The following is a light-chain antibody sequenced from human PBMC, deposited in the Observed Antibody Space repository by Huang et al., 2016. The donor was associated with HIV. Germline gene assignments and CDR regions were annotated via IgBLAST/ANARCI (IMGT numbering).Light chain of an antibody. CDR1: QSVGSY. CDR2: DAS. Sequence: EIVLTQSPATLSLSPGEGASLSCRASQSVGSYLAWYQHKPGQAPRLLIYDASNRATGIPARFSGSGFGTDFTLTISSLEPEDFAIYYCQQRSSWYTFGQGTKLEIK. J-gene: IGKJ2*01. V-gene: IGKV3-11*01. CDR3: QQRSSWYT.